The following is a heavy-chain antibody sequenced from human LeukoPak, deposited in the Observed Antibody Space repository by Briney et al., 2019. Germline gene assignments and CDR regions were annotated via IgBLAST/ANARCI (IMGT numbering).Heavy chain of an antibody. V-gene: IGHV3-11*01. J-gene: IGHJ1*01. CDR1: GFTFSDYY. D-gene: IGHD6-13*01. CDR2: ISSSGSTI. CDR3: ARGPAYSSSWYSGEYSQH. Sequence: GGSLRLSCAASGFTFSDYYMSWIRQAPGKGLEWVSYISSSGSTIYYADSVKGRFTISRDNAKNSLYLQMNSLRAEDTAVYYCARGPAYSSSWYSGEYSQHWGQGTLVTVSS.